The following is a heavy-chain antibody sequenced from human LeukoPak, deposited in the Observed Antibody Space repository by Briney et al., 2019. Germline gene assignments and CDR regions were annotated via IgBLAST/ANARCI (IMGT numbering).Heavy chain of an antibody. V-gene: IGHV4-61*02. CDR1: GDSISSGDYY. D-gene: IGHD3-22*01. CDR3: ARVRSVPRHDSSGYQLGYFDY. Sequence: PSETLSLTCTVSGDSISSGDYYWSWIRQPAGKGLEWIGRISSSGSTNYNPSLKSRVTISVDTSKNQFSLKLSSVTAADTAVYYCARVRSVPRHDSSGYQLGYFDYWGQGTLVTVSS. CDR2: ISSSGST. J-gene: IGHJ4*02.